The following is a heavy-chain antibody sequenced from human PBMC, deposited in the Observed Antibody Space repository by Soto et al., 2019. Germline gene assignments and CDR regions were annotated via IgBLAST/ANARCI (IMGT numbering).Heavy chain of an antibody. D-gene: IGHD1-1*01. J-gene: IGHJ3*01. CDR1: GFSFSSYW. CDR2: INSDGSST. CDR3: AKDGQFRTDGFDV. Sequence: GGSLRLSCAASGFSFSSYWMHWVRQAPGKGLVWVSRINSDGSSTSYADSVKGRFTISRDNAKNTLYLQMNSLRAEDTALYYCAKDGQFRTDGFDVWGQGTMVTVSS. V-gene: IGHV3-74*01.